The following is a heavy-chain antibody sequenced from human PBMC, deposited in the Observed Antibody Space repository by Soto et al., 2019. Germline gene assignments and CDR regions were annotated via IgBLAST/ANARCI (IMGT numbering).Heavy chain of an antibody. CDR1: AFTFTNYA. J-gene: IGHJ4*02. Sequence: EVELLESGGGLVQPGGSLRLSCVASAFTFTNYAMSWVRQAPGKGLEWVSAINGGGDSTYYGESVKGRFTISRDNSKNTLYLQMNSLRAEDTAVYYCVKDEVTSGALIVIPPGYWGQGTLVTVSS. D-gene: IGHD3-16*02. V-gene: IGHV3-23*01. CDR3: VKDEVTSGALIVIPPGY. CDR2: INGGGDST.